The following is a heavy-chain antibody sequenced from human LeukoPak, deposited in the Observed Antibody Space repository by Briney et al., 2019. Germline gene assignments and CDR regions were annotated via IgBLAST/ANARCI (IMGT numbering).Heavy chain of an antibody. V-gene: IGHV3-74*01. CDR3: ASLVVTDDWAFDI. Sequence: PGGSPRLSCAASGFAFSRYWMHWIRQAPGKGLVWVSAIYTDGTTKRYADSVKGRFTISRDNAKNTLYLQMNSLSVEDTAVYYCASLVVTDDWAFDIWGQGTMVTVSS. J-gene: IGHJ3*02. CDR1: GFAFSRYW. CDR2: IYTDGTTK. D-gene: IGHD2-21*02.